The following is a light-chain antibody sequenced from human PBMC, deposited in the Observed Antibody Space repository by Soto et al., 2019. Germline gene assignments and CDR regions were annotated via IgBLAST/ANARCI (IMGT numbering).Light chain of an antibody. CDR3: QQYLWSPPT. V-gene: IGKV4-1*01. CDR1: QSVLYSSNSKNY. Sequence: DIVMTQSPDSLAVSLGERATINCKSSQSVLYSSNSKNYLAWYQQKSGQPPKLLIYWASTRGSGVPDRFSGRGSGTDFTPTISSLPAEDVGVYFFQQYLWSPPTFGGGTKVGIK. CDR2: WAS. J-gene: IGKJ4*01.